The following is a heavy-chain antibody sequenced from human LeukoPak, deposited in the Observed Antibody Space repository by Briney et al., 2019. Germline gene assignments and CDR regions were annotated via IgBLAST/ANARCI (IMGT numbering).Heavy chain of an antibody. Sequence: PGGSLRLSCAASGFTFSSYWMSWVRQAPGKGLEWVANIKQDGSEKYYVDSVKGRFTISRDNAKNSLYLQMNSLRAEDTAVYYCAKPWIQLWPDDAFDIWGQGIMVTVSS. D-gene: IGHD5-18*01. J-gene: IGHJ3*02. CDR3: AKPWIQLWPDDAFDI. V-gene: IGHV3-7*01. CDR1: GFTFSSYW. CDR2: IKQDGSEK.